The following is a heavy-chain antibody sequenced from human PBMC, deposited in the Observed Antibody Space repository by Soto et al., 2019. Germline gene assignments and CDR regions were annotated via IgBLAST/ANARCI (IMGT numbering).Heavy chain of an antibody. CDR1: GFTSSSYS. D-gene: IGHD3-22*01. CDR2: ISSSSSTI. CDR3: ARPRLTGSSGYSHGMDV. V-gene: IGHV3-48*02. Sequence: PGGSLRLSCAASGFTSSSYSRNWVRQAPGKETEWVSYISSSSSTIYYADSVKGRFTVSRGNAKSSLFLQMHSLRDEDTAVYYCARPRLTGSSGYSHGMDVWGQGTTVTVSS. J-gene: IGHJ6*02.